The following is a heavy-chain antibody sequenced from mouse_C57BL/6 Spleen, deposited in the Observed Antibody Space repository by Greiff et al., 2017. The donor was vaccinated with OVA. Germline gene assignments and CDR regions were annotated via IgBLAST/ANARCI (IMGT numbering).Heavy chain of an antibody. CDR2: ISDGGSYT. CDR3: ARDQGLIYAMDY. D-gene: IGHD1-3*01. CDR1: GFTFSSYA. Sequence: EVKVVESGGGLVKPGGSLKLSCAASGFTFSSYAMSWVRQTPEKRLEWVATISDGGSYTYYPDNVKGRFTISRDNAKNNLYLQMSHLKSEDTAMYYCARDQGLIYAMDYWGQGTSVTVSS. V-gene: IGHV5-4*01. J-gene: IGHJ4*01.